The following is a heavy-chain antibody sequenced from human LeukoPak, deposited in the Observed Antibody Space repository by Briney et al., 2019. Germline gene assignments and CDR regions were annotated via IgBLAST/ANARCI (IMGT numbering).Heavy chain of an antibody. Sequence: GGPLRLSCAASGFTFSSYWMSWVRQAPGKGLEWVANIKQDGSEKYYVDSVKGRFTISRDNAKNSLYLQMDGLVSEDTALYYCTKATGYNWNDKDAFDVWGQGATVTVPS. V-gene: IGHV3-7*03. D-gene: IGHD1-1*01. CDR2: IKQDGSEK. J-gene: IGHJ3*01. CDR1: GFTFSSYW. CDR3: TKATGYNWNDKDAFDV.